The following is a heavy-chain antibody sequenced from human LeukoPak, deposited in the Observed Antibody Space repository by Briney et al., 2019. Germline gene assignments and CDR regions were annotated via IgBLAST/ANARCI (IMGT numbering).Heavy chain of an antibody. Sequence: SETLSLTCIVSGDSIRNSGWSWGWIRHPPGKGLEWIGTIPYDENVSDNEIPSYNPSLKRRVTISADTSKNQLSLQVNSVTAADTASYYCARLTLTGVGGRGWFDAWGQGTLVIVSS. D-gene: IGHD3-3*01. CDR2: IPYDENVSDNEIP. J-gene: IGHJ5*02. CDR3: ARLTLTGVGGRGWFDA. CDR1: GDSIRNSGWS. V-gene: IGHV4-39*01.